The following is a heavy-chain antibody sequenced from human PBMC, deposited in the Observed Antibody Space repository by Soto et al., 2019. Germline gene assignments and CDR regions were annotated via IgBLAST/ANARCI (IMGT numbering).Heavy chain of an antibody. CDR1: GYTFTSYG. Sequence: GASVKVSCKASGYTFTSYGISWVRQAPGQGLEWMGWISAYNGNTNYAQKLQGRVTMTTDTSTSTAYMELRSLRSDDTAVYYCARAGPPPTYYYGSGSYYDILVWFDPWGQGTLVTVSS. J-gene: IGHJ5*02. CDR3: ARAGPPPTYYYGSGSYYDILVWFDP. D-gene: IGHD3-10*01. V-gene: IGHV1-18*01. CDR2: ISAYNGNT.